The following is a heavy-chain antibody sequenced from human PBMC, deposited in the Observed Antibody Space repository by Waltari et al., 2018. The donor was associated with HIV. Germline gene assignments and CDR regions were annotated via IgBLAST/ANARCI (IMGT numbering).Heavy chain of an antibody. Sequence: QVQLQQWDAGLLKPSETLSVTCTVSGGSLGTYYWNWVRHFPGKGLEWIGEINPSGGTTYKPSLKGRVTISRYWSKNLFSLKLTSVTAADTALYYCAGIVHRASYSMDVWGQGTTVTVSS. D-gene: IGHD2-21*01. CDR2: INPSGGT. V-gene: IGHV4-34*02. CDR1: GGSLGTYY. CDR3: AGIVHRASYSMDV. J-gene: IGHJ6*02.